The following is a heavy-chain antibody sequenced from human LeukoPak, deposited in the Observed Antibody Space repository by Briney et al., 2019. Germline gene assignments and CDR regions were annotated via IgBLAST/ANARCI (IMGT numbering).Heavy chain of an antibody. Sequence: GASVKVSCKASGYTFTSYGISWVRQAPGQGLEWMGWISAYNGNTNYAQKLQGRVTMTTDTSTSTAYMELRSLRSDDTAVYYCARDILGSSGYYYSIDYWGQGTLVTVSS. CDR1: GYTFTSYG. J-gene: IGHJ4*02. V-gene: IGHV1-18*01. CDR3: ARDILGSSGYYYSIDY. D-gene: IGHD3-22*01. CDR2: ISAYNGNT.